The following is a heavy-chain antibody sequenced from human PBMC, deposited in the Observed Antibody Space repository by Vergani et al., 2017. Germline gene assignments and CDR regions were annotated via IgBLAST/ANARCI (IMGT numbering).Heavy chain of an antibody. CDR3: AKDEPAGYYDFWSGYSLGAFDI. V-gene: IGHV3-23*01. D-gene: IGHD3-3*01. Sequence: EVQLLESGGGLVQPGGSLRLSCAASGFTFSSYAMSWVRQAPGKGLEWVSAISGSGGSTYYADSVKGRFTISRDNSKNTLYLQMSSLRAEDTAVYYCAKDEPAGYYDFWSGYSLGAFDIWGQGTMVTVSS. CDR1: GFTFSSYA. J-gene: IGHJ3*02. CDR2: ISGSGGST.